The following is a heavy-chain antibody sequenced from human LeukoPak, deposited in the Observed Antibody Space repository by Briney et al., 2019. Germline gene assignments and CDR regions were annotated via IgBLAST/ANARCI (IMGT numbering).Heavy chain of an antibody. J-gene: IGHJ4*02. CDR3: ARDDYGGLDY. Sequence: PGGSLRLSCAASGFTFSNYWMHWVRQAPGKGLEWVSSISSSSSYIYYADSVKGRFTISRDNAKNSLYLQMNSLRAEDTAVYYCARDDYGGLDYWGQGTLVTVSS. V-gene: IGHV3-21*01. D-gene: IGHD4-23*01. CDR2: ISSSSSYI. CDR1: GFTFSNYW.